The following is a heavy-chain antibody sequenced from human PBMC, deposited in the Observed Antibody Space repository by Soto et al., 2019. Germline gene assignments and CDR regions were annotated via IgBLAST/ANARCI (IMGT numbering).Heavy chain of an antibody. CDR1: GYKFTTYW. V-gene: IGHV5-51*01. Sequence: PGESLKISCKGSGYKFTTYWIGWVRQMPGKGLEWMGIIYPGDSDTRYSPSFQGQVTISADNSISTAYLQWSSLKASDTAMYYCASASWAFVDPYHFDYWGQGTLVTVSS. CDR2: IYPGDSDT. D-gene: IGHD7-27*01. CDR3: ASASWAFVDPYHFDY. J-gene: IGHJ4*02.